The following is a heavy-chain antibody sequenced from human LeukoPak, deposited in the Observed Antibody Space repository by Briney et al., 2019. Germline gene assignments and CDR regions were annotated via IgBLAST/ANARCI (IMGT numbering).Heavy chain of an antibody. CDR2: ISGSGGST. D-gene: IGHD3-22*01. Sequence: GGSLRLSCAPSGFTFSSYAMSWVRQAPGKGLEWVSSISGSGGSTYYADSVKGRFTISRDNSKNTLYLQMNSLRAEDTAVYYCAKDRYYYDSGGYFDYWGQGTLVTVSS. CDR3: AKDRYYYDSGGYFDY. CDR1: GFTFSSYA. V-gene: IGHV3-23*01. J-gene: IGHJ4*02.